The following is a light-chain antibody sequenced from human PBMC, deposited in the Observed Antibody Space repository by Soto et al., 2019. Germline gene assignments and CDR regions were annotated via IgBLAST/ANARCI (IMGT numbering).Light chain of an antibody. CDR1: QSVSRN. Sequence: TQSPATLSVSPGDRATLSCRASQSVSRNLARYQQKPGQAPRLLIYGASTRATGVPARFSGSGSATEFTLSISSLQSEDVAVYYCQQYGDWPPETFGQGTKLEI. CDR2: GAS. V-gene: IGKV3-15*01. CDR3: QQYGDWPPET. J-gene: IGKJ2*01.